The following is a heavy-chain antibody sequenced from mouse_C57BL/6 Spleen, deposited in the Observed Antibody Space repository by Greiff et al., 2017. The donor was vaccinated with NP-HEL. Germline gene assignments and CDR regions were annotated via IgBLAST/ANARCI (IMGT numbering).Heavy chain of an antibody. V-gene: IGHV1-53*01. D-gene: IGHD1-1*01. CDR2: INPSNGGT. Sequence: QVQLQQPGTELVKPGASVKLSCKASGYTFTSYWMHWVKQRPGQGLEWIGNINPSNGGTNYNEKFKSKATLTVDKSSSTAYMQLSSLTSEDSAVYDCARSNLYYYGSSWFAYWGQGTLVTVSA. J-gene: IGHJ3*01. CDR3: ARSNLYYYGSSWFAY. CDR1: GYTFTSYW.